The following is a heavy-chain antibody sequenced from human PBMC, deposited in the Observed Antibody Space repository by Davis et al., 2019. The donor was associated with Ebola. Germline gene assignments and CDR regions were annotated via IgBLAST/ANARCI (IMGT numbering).Heavy chain of an antibody. CDR1: RGTFTNYA. CDR2: IIPVVDTQ. V-gene: IGHV1-69*04. J-gene: IGHJ5*02. Sequence: SVKVPCKTSRGTFTNYAVNWVRQAPGQGLEWMGRIIPVVDTQDYAQKFQGRVTLTADKATNTAYMELSGLRFDDTAVDYCARGKWFDPWGQGTLVSVTS. CDR3: ARGKWFDP.